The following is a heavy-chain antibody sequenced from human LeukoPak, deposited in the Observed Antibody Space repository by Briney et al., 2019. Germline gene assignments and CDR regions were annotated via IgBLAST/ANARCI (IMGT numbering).Heavy chain of an antibody. J-gene: IGHJ5*02. CDR1: GFTFSSFG. CDR2: ISHDGKSQ. V-gene: IGHV3-30*04. Sequence: GGSLRLSCAASGFTFSSFGIHWVRQAPGKGLEWVAVISHDGKSQSYADSVKGRFTVSRDNSKNALYLQINSLSAEDTAIYYCARDITMAGINWFDPWGLGTLVTVSS. D-gene: IGHD6-19*01. CDR3: ARDITMAGINWFDP.